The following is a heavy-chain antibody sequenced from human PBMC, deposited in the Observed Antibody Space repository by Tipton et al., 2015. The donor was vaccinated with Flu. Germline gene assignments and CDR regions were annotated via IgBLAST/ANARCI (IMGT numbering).Heavy chain of an antibody. Sequence: TLSLTCTVSGGPISGYYWSWIRQPPGKGLEWIAYIYYSGSTNYNPSLKSRVTISVDMSKNQFSLKLNSVTAADTAVYYCAGSPGYYFDCWGQGTLVTVSS. J-gene: IGHJ4*02. CDR2: IYYSGST. CDR1: GGPISGYY. CDR3: AGSPGYYFDC. V-gene: IGHV4-59*01.